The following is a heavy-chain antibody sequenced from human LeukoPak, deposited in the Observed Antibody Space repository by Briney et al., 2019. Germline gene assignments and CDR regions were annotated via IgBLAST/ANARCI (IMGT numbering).Heavy chain of an antibody. Sequence: GESLKISCKGSGYSFTNYWIAWVRQMPGKGLEWMGIIYPSDSDIRYSPSFRGQVTISADKSINTAYLQWSSLKASDTAMYYCARHGKIGSSANYFDYWGQGSLVTVTS. J-gene: IGHJ4*02. CDR1: GYSFTNYW. CDR2: IYPSDSDI. CDR3: ARHGKIGSSANYFDY. V-gene: IGHV5-51*01. D-gene: IGHD3-10*01.